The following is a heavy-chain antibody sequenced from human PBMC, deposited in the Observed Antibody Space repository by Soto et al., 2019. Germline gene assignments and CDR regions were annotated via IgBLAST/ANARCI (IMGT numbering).Heavy chain of an antibody. CDR2: FNAGNGNT. CDR1: GYTFTSYG. V-gene: IGHV1-3*01. D-gene: IGHD2-2*01. Sequence: ASVKVSCKASGYTFTSYGISLVRQAPGQRLEWMGWFNAGNGNTKYSQKFQGRVTITMDTSATTAYMELSSLRSEDTAVYYCARDCITTSCYSGYYYYGMDVWGQGTTVTV. CDR3: ARDCITTSCYSGYYYYGMDV. J-gene: IGHJ6*02.